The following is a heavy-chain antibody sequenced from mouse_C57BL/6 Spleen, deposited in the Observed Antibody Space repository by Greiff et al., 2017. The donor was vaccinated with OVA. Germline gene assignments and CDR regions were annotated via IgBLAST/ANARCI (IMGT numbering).Heavy chain of an antibody. Sequence: DVMLVASGGGLVKPGGSLKLSCAASGFTFSDYGMHWVRQAPEKGLEWVAYISSGSSTIYYADTVKGRFTISRDNAKNTLFLQMTSLRSEDTAMYYCARRNWDLYWYFDVWGTGTTVTVSS. CDR3: ARRNWDLYWYFDV. CDR2: ISSGSSTI. CDR1: GFTFSDYG. D-gene: IGHD4-1*01. V-gene: IGHV5-17*01. J-gene: IGHJ1*03.